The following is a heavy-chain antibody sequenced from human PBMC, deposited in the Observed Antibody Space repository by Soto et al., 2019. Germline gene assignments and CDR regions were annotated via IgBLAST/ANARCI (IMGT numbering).Heavy chain of an antibody. CDR1: GGTFSSYA. D-gene: IGHD2-15*01. V-gene: IGHV1-69*13. J-gene: IGHJ6*02. CDR3: ASTPKPRVGHATSYCSGGSCYPSALYYYYGMDV. Sequence: GASVKVSCKASGGTFSSYAISWVRQAPGQGLEWMGGIIPIFGTSNYAQKFQGRVTITADESTSTAYMELSSLRSEDTAVYYCASTPKPRVGHATSYCSGGSCYPSALYYYYGMDVWGQGTTVTVSS. CDR2: IIPIFGTS.